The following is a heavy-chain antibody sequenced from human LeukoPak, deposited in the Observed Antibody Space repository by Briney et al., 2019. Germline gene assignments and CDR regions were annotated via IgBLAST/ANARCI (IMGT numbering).Heavy chain of an antibody. CDR3: ARDPRGTYDY. D-gene: IGHD5-12*01. CDR2: INPNSGDT. V-gene: IGHV1-2*02. CDR1: GYSFTAAYN. Sequence: ASLKVSCNASGYSFTAAYNIHWLRQAPGQGPEFMGWINPNSGDTRYAQKLQGRVTVTRDTVISTAYMELNSLTSDDTAVYYCARDPRGTYDYWGQGTLVTVSS. J-gene: IGHJ4*02.